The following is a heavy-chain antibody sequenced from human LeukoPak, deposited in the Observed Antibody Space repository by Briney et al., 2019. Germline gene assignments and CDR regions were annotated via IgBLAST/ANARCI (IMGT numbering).Heavy chain of an antibody. CDR2: IYTSGST. CDR1: GGSISSYY. D-gene: IGHD3-22*01. V-gene: IGHV4-4*07. Sequence: SETLSLTCTVSGGSISSYYWSWIRQPAGKGLEWIGRIYTSGSTNYNPSLKSRVTMSVDTSKNQFSLRLSSVTAADTAVYYCARNLALYYYDSSGYYSHAFDIWGQGTMVTVSS. J-gene: IGHJ3*02. CDR3: ARNLALYYYDSSGYYSHAFDI.